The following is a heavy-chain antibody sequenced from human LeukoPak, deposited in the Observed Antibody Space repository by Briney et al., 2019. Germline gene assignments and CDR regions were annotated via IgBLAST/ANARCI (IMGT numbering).Heavy chain of an antibody. CDR2: ISGSGGTT. CDR1: GFTFSSYA. CDR3: AKAAGYCSGGTCLDH. Sequence: GGSLRLSCAASGFTFSSYAVSWVRQAPGKGLEWVSFISGSGGTTYYADSVKGRFTISRDNSKNTLSLQMNSLRAEDTAIYYCAKAAGYCSGGTCLDHWGQGTLVTVSS. D-gene: IGHD2-15*01. J-gene: IGHJ4*02. V-gene: IGHV3-23*01.